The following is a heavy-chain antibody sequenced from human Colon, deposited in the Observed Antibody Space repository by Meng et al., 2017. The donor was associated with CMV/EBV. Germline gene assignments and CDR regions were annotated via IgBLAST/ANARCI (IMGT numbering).Heavy chain of an antibody. Sequence: GGSLRLSCAASGFTFSSYWMHWVRQAPEKGLVWVSRINSDGSSTSYADSVKGRFTISRDNSKNTLSLEMNSLRPDDTAVYYCAKGHTYCSTGNCHPDYWGQGTLVTVSS. D-gene: IGHD2-8*01. J-gene: IGHJ4*02. V-gene: IGHV3-74*01. CDR3: AKGHTYCSTGNCHPDY. CDR1: GFTFSSYW. CDR2: INSDGSST.